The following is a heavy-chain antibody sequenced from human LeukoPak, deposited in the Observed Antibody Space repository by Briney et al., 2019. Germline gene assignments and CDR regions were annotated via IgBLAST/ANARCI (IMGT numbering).Heavy chain of an antibody. D-gene: IGHD3-10*01. CDR1: GFTFSSYA. CDR3: ARAVTYGSGYY. Sequence: GGSLRLSCAASGFTFSSYAMSWVRQAPGKGLEWVSAISGSGGSTYYADSVKGRFTISRDNSKNTLYLQMNSLRAEDTAVYYCARAVTYGSGYYWGQGTLVTVSS. CDR2: ISGSGGST. J-gene: IGHJ4*02. V-gene: IGHV3-23*01.